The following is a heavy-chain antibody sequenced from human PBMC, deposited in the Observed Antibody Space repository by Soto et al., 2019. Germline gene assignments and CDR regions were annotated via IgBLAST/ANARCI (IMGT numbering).Heavy chain of an antibody. V-gene: IGHV3-23*01. CDR3: AKEGVVVVAATEAGVMGDAFDI. D-gene: IGHD2-15*01. Sequence: GGSLRLSCAASGFTFSSYAMSWVRQAPGKGLEWVSAISGSGGSTYYADSVKGRFTISRDNSKNTLYLQMNSLRAEDTAVYYCAKEGVVVVAATEAGVMGDAFDIWGQGTMVTVSS. CDR1: GFTFSSYA. J-gene: IGHJ3*02. CDR2: ISGSGGST.